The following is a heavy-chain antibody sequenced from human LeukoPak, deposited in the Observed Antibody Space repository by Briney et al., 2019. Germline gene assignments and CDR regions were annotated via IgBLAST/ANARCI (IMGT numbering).Heavy chain of an antibody. V-gene: IGHV1-18*01. Sequence: GASVKVSCKASGYTFTSYGISCVRQAPGQGLEWMGWISAYNGNTNYAQKLQGRVTMTTDTSTSTAYMELRSLRSDDTAVYYCAREMARRYYDFWSGYYGRDYYYMDVWGKGTTVTVSS. J-gene: IGHJ6*03. CDR3: AREMARRYYDFWSGYYGRDYYYMDV. CDR2: ISAYNGNT. D-gene: IGHD3-3*01. CDR1: GYTFTSYG.